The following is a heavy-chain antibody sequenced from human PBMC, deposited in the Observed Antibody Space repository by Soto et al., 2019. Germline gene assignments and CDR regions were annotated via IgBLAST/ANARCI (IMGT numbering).Heavy chain of an antibody. CDR2: INHSGST. D-gene: IGHD6-19*01. CDR3: ARGGQWLPAGY. Sequence: QVQLQQWGAGLLKPSETLSLTCAVYGGSFSGYYWSWIRQPPGKGLEWIGEINHSGSTNYNPSLKSRVTISVDTSKNQFSLKLSSVTAADTAVYYCARGGQWLPAGYWVQGTLVTVSS. CDR1: GGSFSGYY. V-gene: IGHV4-34*01. J-gene: IGHJ4*02.